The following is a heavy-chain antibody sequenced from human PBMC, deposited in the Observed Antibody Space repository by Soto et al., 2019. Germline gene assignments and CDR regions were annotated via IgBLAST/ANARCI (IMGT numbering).Heavy chain of an antibody. CDR1: GFTFSSYA. D-gene: IGHD2-2*01. J-gene: IGHJ4*02. Sequence: QVQLVESGGGVVQPGRSLRLSCAASGFTFSSYAMHWVRQAPGKGLEWVAVISYDGSNKYYADSVKGRFTISRDNSNNTLYLQMNSLRAEDTAVYYCAAQLPSIDYWGQGTLVTVSS. CDR2: ISYDGSNK. V-gene: IGHV3-30-3*01. CDR3: AAQLPSIDY.